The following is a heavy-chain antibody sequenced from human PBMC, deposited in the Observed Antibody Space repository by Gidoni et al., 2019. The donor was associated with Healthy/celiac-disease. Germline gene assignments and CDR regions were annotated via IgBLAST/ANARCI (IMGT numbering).Heavy chain of an antibody. D-gene: IGHD3-22*01. CDR2: ISSSSSTI. CDR1: GFTFSSYS. CDR3: ARERAYYYDSSGYYYTFYYYYYYGMDV. V-gene: IGHV3-48*02. J-gene: IGHJ6*02. Sequence: EVQLVESGGGLVQPGGSLRLSCAASGFTFSSYSMNWVRQAPGKGLEWVSYISSSSSTIYYADSVKGRFTISRDNAKNSLYLQMNSLRDEDTAVYYCARERAYYYDSSGYYYTFYYYYYYGMDVWGQGTTVTVSS.